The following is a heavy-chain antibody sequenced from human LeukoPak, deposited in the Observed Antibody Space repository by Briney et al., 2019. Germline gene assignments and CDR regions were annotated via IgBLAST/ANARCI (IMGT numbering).Heavy chain of an antibody. Sequence: GASEKLSCKASGYTFTSYGISWVRQAPGQRLEWMGWISAYNGNTNYAQKLQGRVTMTTDTSTSTAYMELRSLRSDDTAVYYCARDPSGSSADYWGQGTLVIVSS. J-gene: IGHJ4*02. CDR2: ISAYNGNT. CDR3: ARDPSGSSADY. D-gene: IGHD6-19*01. V-gene: IGHV1-18*04. CDR1: GYTFTSYG.